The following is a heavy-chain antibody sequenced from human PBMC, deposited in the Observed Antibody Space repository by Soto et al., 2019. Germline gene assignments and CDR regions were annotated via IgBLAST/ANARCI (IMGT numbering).Heavy chain of an antibody. CDR1: GYTVTSYG. J-gene: IGHJ4*02. Sequence: QVQLVQSGAEVKKLGASVKVSCKASGYTVTSYGTRWVRQAPEQGLEWVGWISAYNGNTSYAQKLQGRVTMTTDTSTSTAYMELRSLRSDDTAVYYCARDAAAGLNDYWGQGTLVTVSS. V-gene: IGHV1-18*01. CDR3: ARDAAAGLNDY. CDR2: ISAYNGNT. D-gene: IGHD6-13*01.